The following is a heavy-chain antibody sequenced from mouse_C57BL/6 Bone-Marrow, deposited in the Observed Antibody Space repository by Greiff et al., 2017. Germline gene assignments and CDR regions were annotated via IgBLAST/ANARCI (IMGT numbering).Heavy chain of an antibody. CDR1: GYTFTSYG. J-gene: IGHJ4*01. Sequence: QVQLKQSGAELARPGASVKLSCKASGYTFTSYGISWVKQRTGQGLEWIGEIYPRSGNTYYNEKFKGKATLTADKSSSTAYMELRSLTSEDSAVYFGARSFYGLYYYAMDYGGQGTSVTVSS. CDR2: IYPRSGNT. CDR3: ARSFYGLYYYAMDY. V-gene: IGHV1-81*01. D-gene: IGHD2-2*01.